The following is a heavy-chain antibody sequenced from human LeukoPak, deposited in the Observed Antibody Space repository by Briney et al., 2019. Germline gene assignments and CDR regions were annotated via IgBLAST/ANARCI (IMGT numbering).Heavy chain of an antibody. Sequence: GGSLRLSCAASGFTFSSYAMSWVRQAPGKGLEWVSAITASGGSTYYADSVKGRFTISRDNSKNTLYLQMSSLRAEDTAVYYCAANGESSAWYWSYWGQGTLVTVSS. CDR1: GFTFSSYA. D-gene: IGHD6-19*01. J-gene: IGHJ4*02. CDR2: ITASGGST. CDR3: AANGESSAWYWSY. V-gene: IGHV3-23*01.